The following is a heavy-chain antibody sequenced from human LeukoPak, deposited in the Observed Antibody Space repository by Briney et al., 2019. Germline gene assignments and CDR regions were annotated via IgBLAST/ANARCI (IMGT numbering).Heavy chain of an antibody. Sequence: WASVKVSCKASGGTFSSYAISWVRQAPGQGLEWMGRIIPILGIANYAQKFQGRVTITADKSTSTAYMELSSLRSEDTAVYYCARDVSSGWYPGHYWGQGTLVTVSS. CDR2: IIPILGIA. J-gene: IGHJ4*02. CDR3: ARDVSSGWYPGHY. CDR1: GGTFSSYA. V-gene: IGHV1-69*04. D-gene: IGHD6-19*01.